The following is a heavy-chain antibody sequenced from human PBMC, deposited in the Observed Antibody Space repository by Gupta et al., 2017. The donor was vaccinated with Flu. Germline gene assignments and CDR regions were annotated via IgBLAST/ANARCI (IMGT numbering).Heavy chain of an antibody. D-gene: IGHD6-6*01. Sequence: SWVRQAPGKGLEWVGRIKSITDGGTTDYAAPVKGRFTISKDDSKNTLYLKMNSLKTEDTAVYFCTTDSSSSRSYYYNNIDVWGQGTTVTVSS. CDR2: IKSITDGGTT. J-gene: IGHJ6*02. V-gene: IGHV3-15*01. CDR3: TTDSSSSRSYYYNNIDV.